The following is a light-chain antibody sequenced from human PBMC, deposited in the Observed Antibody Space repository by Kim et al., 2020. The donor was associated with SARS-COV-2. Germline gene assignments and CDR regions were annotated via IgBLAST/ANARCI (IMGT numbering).Light chain of an antibody. CDR1: KLGDEF. Sequence: SYELTQPPSVSVSPGQTASISCSGDKLGDEFACWYQQKPGQSPVLVIYQDTKRPSGFPERFSGSNSGNTATLTISGTQAMDEADYYCQAWDTSTAVFGGG. CDR2: QDT. V-gene: IGLV3-1*01. J-gene: IGLJ3*02. CDR3: QAWDTSTAV.